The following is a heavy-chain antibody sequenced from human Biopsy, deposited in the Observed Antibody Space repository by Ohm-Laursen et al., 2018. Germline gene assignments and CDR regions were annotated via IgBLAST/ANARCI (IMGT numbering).Heavy chain of an antibody. D-gene: IGHD2-8*01. Sequence: SLRLSCAASAVTFRQYWMTRVRQSPGKGLEWVANINKDGSVTNYLDSVKGRFAVSRDNAKNSAYLQMNSLRTEDTAIYYCARDSGGGDSINGWYDALDLWGRGTTVTVSS. CDR3: ARDSGGGDSINGWYDALDL. V-gene: IGHV3-7*01. CDR2: INKDGSVT. CDR1: AVTFRQYW. J-gene: IGHJ3*01.